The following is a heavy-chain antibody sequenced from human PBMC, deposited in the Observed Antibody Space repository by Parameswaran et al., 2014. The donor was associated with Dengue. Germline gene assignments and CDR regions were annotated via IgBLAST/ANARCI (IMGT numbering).Heavy chain of an antibody. J-gene: IGHJ4*02. V-gene: IGHV1-69*10. D-gene: IGHD3-10*01. Sequence: WVRQAPGQGLEWMGGIIPILGIANYAQKFQGRVTITADKSTSTAYMELSSLRSEDTAVYYCAALWFGELEDPYYFDYWGQGTLVTVSS. CDR2: IIPILGIA. CDR3: AALWFGELEDPYYFDY.